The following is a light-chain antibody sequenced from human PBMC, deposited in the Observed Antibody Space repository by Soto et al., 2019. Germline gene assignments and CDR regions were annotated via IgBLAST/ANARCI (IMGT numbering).Light chain of an antibody. CDR1: SSDVGGYNY. CDR3: SSYTSTTTTV. Sequence: QSALTQPASVSGSPGQSITISCTGTSSDVGGYNYVSWYQQHPGKGPKLMIYEVSNRPSGVSNRFSGSKSGNTATLTISGLQAEDEADYYCSSYTSTTTTVFGTATKVTVL. V-gene: IGLV2-14*03. CDR2: EVS. J-gene: IGLJ1*01.